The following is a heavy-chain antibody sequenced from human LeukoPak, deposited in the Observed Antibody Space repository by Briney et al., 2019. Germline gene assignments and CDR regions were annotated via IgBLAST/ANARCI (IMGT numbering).Heavy chain of an antibody. D-gene: IGHD6-13*01. CDR3: ARVRTWTHSRYFDY. J-gene: IGHJ4*02. V-gene: IGHV4-39*07. Sequence: SETLSLTCTVSGGSISSSSYYWGWIRQPPGKGLEWIGSIYYSGSTYYNPSLKSRVTISVDTSKNQFSLKLSSVTAADTAVYYCARVRTWTHSRYFDYWGQGTLVTVSS. CDR1: GGSISSSSYY. CDR2: IYYSGST.